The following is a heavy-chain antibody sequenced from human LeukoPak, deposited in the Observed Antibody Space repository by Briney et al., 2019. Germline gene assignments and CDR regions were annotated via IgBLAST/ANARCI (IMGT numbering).Heavy chain of an antibody. D-gene: IGHD3-10*01. Sequence: GGSLRLSCAASGFTFSSYGMHSVRQAPGKGLEWVAFIRYDGSNKYYADSVKGRFTISRDNSKNTLYLQMNSLGAEDTAVYYCAKGTWFGELQTGPYNWIDPWGQGTLVTVSS. CDR3: AKGTWFGELQTGPYNWIDP. V-gene: IGHV3-30*02. CDR1: GFTFSSYG. J-gene: IGHJ5*02. CDR2: IRYDGSNK.